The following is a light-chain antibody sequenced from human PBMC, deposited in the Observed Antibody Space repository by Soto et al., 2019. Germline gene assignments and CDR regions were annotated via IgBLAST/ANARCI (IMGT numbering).Light chain of an antibody. CDR3: QQGNTWPWT. J-gene: IGKJ1*01. Sequence: EIVLTQSPGTLSLSPGERATLSCRASQSVTSSSLAWYQQKLGQAPRLLIYAASDRATGIPGRFSGSGSGTDFTLIISSLEPEDFAFYYCQQGNTWPWTFGQGTKV. CDR2: AAS. V-gene: IGKV3-11*01. CDR1: QSVTSSS.